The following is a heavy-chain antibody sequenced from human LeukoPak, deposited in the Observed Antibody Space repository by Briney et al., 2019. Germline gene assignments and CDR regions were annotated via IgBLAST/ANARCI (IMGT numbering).Heavy chain of an antibody. CDR2: IKQDGSEK. V-gene: IGHV3-7*01. CDR3: ARELPGGYASWFDP. J-gene: IGHJ5*02. Sequence: GGSLRLSCAASGFTFSSYWMSWVRQAPGKGLEWVANIKQDGSEKYYVDSVKGRFTISRDNAKNSLYLQMNSLRAEDTAVYYCARELPGGYASWFDPWGQGTLVTVSS. CDR1: GFTFSSYW. D-gene: IGHD5-12*01.